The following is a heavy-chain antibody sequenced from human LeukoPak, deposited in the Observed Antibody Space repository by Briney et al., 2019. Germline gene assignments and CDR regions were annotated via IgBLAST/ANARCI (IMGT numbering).Heavy chain of an antibody. CDR2: MKVDGSDI. Sequence: GGSLRLSCAASGFTFTNDFMTWVRQAPGKGLEWVANMKVDGSDIHYVDSVKGRFTISSDNARNSLYLQMNSLRAEDTAVYYCARDRGGGYCSSTSCSKDAFDIWGQGTMVTVSS. D-gene: IGHD2-2*01. CDR1: GFTFTNDF. CDR3: ARDRGGGYCSSTSCSKDAFDI. J-gene: IGHJ3*02. V-gene: IGHV3-7*01.